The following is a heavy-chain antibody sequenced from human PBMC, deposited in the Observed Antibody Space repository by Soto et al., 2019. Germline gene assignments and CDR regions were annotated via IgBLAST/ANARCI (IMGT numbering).Heavy chain of an antibody. CDR2: IYYSGST. CDR3: ARDYSFREFTDY. D-gene: IGHD3-10*01. J-gene: IGHJ4*02. CDR1: GGSISSGGYY. Sequence: PSETLSLTCTVSGGSISSGGYYWSWIRQHPGKGLEWIGYIYYSGSTYYNPSLKSRVTISVDTSKNQFSLKLSSVTAADTAVYYCARDYSFREFTDYWGQGSLVIVSS. V-gene: IGHV4-31*03.